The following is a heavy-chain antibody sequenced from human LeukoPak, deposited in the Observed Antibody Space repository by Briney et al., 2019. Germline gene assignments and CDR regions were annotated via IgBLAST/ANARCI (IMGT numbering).Heavy chain of an antibody. D-gene: IGHD4-17*01. V-gene: IGHV1-18*01. CDR1: GYTFTSFG. CDR2: ISTYNGNT. Sequence: ASVKVSCKASGYTFTSFGISWVRQAPGQGLEWMGWISTYNGNTNYAQKLQGRVTMTTDTSTSRVYMDLRSLRSDDTAVYYCARDRGVASIYGDPPDYWGQGTLVTVSS. CDR3: ARDRGVASIYGDPPDY. J-gene: IGHJ4*02.